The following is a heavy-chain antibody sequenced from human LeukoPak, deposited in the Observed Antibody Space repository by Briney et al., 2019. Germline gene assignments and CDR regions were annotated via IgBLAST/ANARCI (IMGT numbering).Heavy chain of an antibody. J-gene: IGHJ3*02. V-gene: IGHV4-59*01. CDR2: IFYSGSS. D-gene: IGHD3-16*02. CDR3: ARGSGRELSGMYDFDM. Sequence: PSETLSLTCTVSGGSISSYYWSWIRQPPGRGLEWIGYIFYSGSSNYNPSLKSRVTISVDTSRNQFSLKLSSVTAADTAVYYCARGSGRELSGMYDFDMWGQGTMVTVSS. CDR1: GGSISSYY.